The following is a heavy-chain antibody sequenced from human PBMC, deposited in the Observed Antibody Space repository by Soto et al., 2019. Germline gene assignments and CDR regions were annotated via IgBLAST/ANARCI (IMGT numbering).Heavy chain of an antibody. D-gene: IGHD4-17*01. V-gene: IGHV3-48*01. Sequence: QPGGSLRLSCAASGFTFSSYSMNWVRQAPGKGLEWVSYISSSSSTIYYADSVKGRFTISRDNAKNSLYLQMNSLRAEDTAVYYCAGEPQYGDYAVDYWGQGTLVTVSS. CDR1: GFTFSSYS. CDR3: AGEPQYGDYAVDY. J-gene: IGHJ4*02. CDR2: ISSSSSTI.